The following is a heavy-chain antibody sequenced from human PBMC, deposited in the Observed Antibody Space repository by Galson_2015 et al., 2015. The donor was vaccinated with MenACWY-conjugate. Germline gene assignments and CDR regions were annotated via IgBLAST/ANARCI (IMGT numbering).Heavy chain of an antibody. J-gene: IGHJ6*02. CDR3: ATNTGSANHWIGMDV. Sequence: QSGAEVKKPGESLRISCKGSGYSFASYWIIWVRQMPGKGLEWMGRIDPSDSYTNYSPSFQGHVTISADKSISTAYLQWSSLKASDTAIYYCATNTGSANHWIGMDVWGQGTTVTVSS. CDR2: IDPSDSYT. V-gene: IGHV5-10-1*01. CDR1: GYSFASYW. D-gene: IGHD5-12*01.